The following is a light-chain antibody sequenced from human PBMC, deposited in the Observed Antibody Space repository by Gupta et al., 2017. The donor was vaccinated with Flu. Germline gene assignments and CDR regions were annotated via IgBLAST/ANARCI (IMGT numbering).Light chain of an antibody. V-gene: IGLV2-14*01. CDR3: ASYTTTSTWV. CDR1: SSDVGGYSY. CDR2: EVT. Sequence: QSTLTQPAYVSGSPGQSITISCTGTSSDVGGYSYVSWSQQHPGKAPKLMIYEVTDRPSGVSNRFSGSKSGNTASLTISGLQAEDEADYFCASYTTTSTWVFGGGTKLTVL. J-gene: IGLJ3*02.